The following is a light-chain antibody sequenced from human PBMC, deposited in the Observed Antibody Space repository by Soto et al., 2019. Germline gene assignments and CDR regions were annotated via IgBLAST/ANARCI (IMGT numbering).Light chain of an antibody. Sequence: DIQMTQSPSTLSASVGDRVTITCRASQSISSWLAWYQQKSGKAPKVLIYKASSLESGVRSRFSGSGSGTQFTLTISSLQPADFATYYCQQYNSYPYTLGQGTKLEIK. J-gene: IGKJ2*01. CDR1: QSISSW. V-gene: IGKV1-5*03. CDR2: KAS. CDR3: QQYNSYPYT.